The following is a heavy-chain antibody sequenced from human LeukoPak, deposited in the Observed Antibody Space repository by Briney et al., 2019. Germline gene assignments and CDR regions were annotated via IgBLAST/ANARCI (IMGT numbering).Heavy chain of an antibody. CDR1: GGSISSYY. J-gene: IGHJ3*02. CDR2: IYYSGST. D-gene: IGHD3-3*01. V-gene: IGHV4-59*01. Sequence: SETLSLTCTVSGGSISSYYWSWIRQPPGKGLEWIGYIYYSGSTNYNPSLKSRVTISVDTSKNQFSLKLSSVTAADTAVYYCARGHYDFWSGYFWVGAFDIWGQGTMVTVSS. CDR3: ARGHYDFWSGYFWVGAFDI.